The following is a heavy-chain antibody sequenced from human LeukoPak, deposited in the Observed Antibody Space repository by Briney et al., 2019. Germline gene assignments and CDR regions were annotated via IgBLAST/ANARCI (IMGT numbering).Heavy chain of an antibody. D-gene: IGHD2-15*01. J-gene: IGHJ6*04. CDR2: ISGSSNFI. V-gene: IGHV3-21*06. CDR3: ARDRDTGGYYQYDMDV. Sequence: PGGSLRLSCAASGFTFSSYTMNWVRQAPGKGLEWVSFISGSSNFINYAGSVKGRFTISGDNVKNSLYLQMNSLRAEDTAVYYCARDRDTGGYYQYDMDVWGKGTTVTVSS. CDR1: GFTFSSYT.